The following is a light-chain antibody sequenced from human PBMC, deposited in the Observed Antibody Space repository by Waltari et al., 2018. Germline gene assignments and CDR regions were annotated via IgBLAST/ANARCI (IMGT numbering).Light chain of an antibody. J-gene: IGKJ1*01. V-gene: IGKV3-20*01. CDR2: DAS. CDR1: QSVRRS. Sequence: EIVLTQSPGTLSLSPGERVTLSCRASQSVRRSLAWYQQKPGQAPRLPIYDASSRATGIPDRFSGSGSGTDFSLTISRLEPEDSAVYYCQKYVSLPATFGQGTKVEIK. CDR3: QKYVSLPAT.